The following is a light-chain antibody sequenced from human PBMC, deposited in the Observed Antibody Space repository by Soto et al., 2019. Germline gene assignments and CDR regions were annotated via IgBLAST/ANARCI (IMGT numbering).Light chain of an antibody. CDR3: QTADTSLSVV. V-gene: IGLV1-40*01. CDR1: NSNIGAGYG. J-gene: IGLJ2*01. Sequence: QAVVTQPPSVSGAPGQRVTISCTGANSNIGAGYGVHWYQQLPGTAPKLLIFQNNIRPSGVPDRFSGSRSDTSASLTITGLRTEDEAHYYCQTADTSLSVVFGGGTQLTVL. CDR2: QNN.